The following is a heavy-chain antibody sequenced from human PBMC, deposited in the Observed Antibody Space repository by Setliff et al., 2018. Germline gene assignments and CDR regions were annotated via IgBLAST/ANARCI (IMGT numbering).Heavy chain of an antibody. D-gene: IGHD6-6*01. CDR2: ISGSGGST. V-gene: IGHV3-23*01. CDR3: ARAPSSSSASWFDP. J-gene: IGHJ5*02. CDR1: GFICSSDA. Sequence: GGSLRLSCAASGFICSSDARSGVRQARGKGLEWVSAISGSGGSTYYADCVKGRSTISRDNAKNALYLQINSLRAEDTAVYYCARAPSSSSASWFDPWGQGTLVTVSS.